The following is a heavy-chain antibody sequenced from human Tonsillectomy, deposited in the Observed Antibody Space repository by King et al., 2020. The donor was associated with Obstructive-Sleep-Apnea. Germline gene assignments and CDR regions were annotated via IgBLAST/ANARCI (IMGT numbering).Heavy chain of an antibody. CDR2: ISSSSIYT. Sequence: VQLVESGGGLVKPGGSLRLSCAASGFALSDYYMSWIRQAPGKGLEWVSYISSSSIYTNYADSVKGRFTISRDNAKNSLYLQVNSLRAEDTAVYYCARLGCGTTTCLYYYYYGMDVWGQGTTVTVSS. CDR3: ARLGCGTTTCLYYYYYGMDV. J-gene: IGHJ6*02. V-gene: IGHV3-11*06. CDR1: GFALSDYY. D-gene: IGHD2-2*01.